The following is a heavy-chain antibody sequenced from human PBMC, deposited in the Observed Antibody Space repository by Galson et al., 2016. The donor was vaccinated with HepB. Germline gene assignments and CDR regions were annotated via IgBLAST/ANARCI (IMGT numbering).Heavy chain of an antibody. CDR1: GGSVRSYY. J-gene: IGHJ4*02. V-gene: IGHV4-59*02. Sequence: SETLSLTCIVSGGSVRSYYWSWIRQPPGRGLEWIGNVFQTGGTNYNSSLKSRVTISIDTSKNQFSLKLTSLTAADTAVYYCARGTYSGSYYTPFDNWGQGTLVTVSS. D-gene: IGHD1-26*01. CDR2: VFQTGGT. CDR3: ARGTYSGSYYTPFDN.